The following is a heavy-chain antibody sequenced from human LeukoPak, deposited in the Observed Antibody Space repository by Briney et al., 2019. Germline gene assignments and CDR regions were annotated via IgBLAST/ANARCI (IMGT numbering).Heavy chain of an antibody. Sequence: SGGSLRLSCAASGVTVSASYMSWVRQAPGKGLEWVSIMYSGGGTDYADSVKGRFTISRDNSKNTVYLQMNSLRAEDKAVYYCAKDLGAGEHPPYYYYYYMDVWGKGTTVTVSS. D-gene: IGHD3-16*01. J-gene: IGHJ6*03. CDR2: MYSGGGT. CDR3: AKDLGAGEHPPYYYYYYMDV. CDR1: GVTVSASY. V-gene: IGHV3-66*01.